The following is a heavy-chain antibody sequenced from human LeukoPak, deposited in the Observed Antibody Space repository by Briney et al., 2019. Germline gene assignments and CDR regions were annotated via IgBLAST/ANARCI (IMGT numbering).Heavy chain of an antibody. Sequence: AASVKVSCKASGYTFTGYYMHWVRQAPGQGLEWMGWISTYNGNTKYAQKLQGRVTMTTDTSTSTVYMELRSLRSDDTAVYYCARDFSPFDYWGQGSLVTVSS. D-gene: IGHD2/OR15-2a*01. J-gene: IGHJ4*02. CDR2: ISTYNGNT. V-gene: IGHV1-18*04. CDR1: GYTFTGYY. CDR3: ARDFSPFDY.